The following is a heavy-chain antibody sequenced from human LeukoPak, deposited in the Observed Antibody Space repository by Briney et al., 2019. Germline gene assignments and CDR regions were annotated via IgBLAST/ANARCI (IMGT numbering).Heavy chain of an antibody. J-gene: IGHJ4*02. CDR2: SRRST. CDR1: GDSISNSNW. V-gene: IGHV4-4*02. D-gene: IGHD7-27*01. CDR3: ARDNWGSLDY. Sequence: SETLSLTCDVSGDSISNSNWWSWVRQPPGKGLEWIGYSRRSTNYNPSLKSRVTISVDTSKNQFSLKLSSVTAADTAVYYCARDNWGSLDYWGQGALVTVSS.